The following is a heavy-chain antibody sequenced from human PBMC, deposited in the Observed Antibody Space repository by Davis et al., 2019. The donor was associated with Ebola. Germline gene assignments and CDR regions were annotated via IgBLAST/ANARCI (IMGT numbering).Heavy chain of an antibody. Sequence: GESLKISCAASGFTFSNAWMSWVRQAPGKGLEWVSSISSSSSYIYYADSVKGRFTISRDNAKNSLYLQMNSLRAEDTAVYYCASPEMATIRYWGQGTLVAVSS. CDR3: ASPEMATIRY. J-gene: IGHJ4*02. CDR2: ISSSSSYI. D-gene: IGHD5-24*01. V-gene: IGHV3-21*01. CDR1: GFTFSNAW.